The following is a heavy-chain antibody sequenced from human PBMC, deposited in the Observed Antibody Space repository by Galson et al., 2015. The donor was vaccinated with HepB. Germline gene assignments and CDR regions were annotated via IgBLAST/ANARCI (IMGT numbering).Heavy chain of an antibody. J-gene: IGHJ4*02. V-gene: IGHV3-11*06. D-gene: IGHD4-17*01. CDR1: GFTFRDYY. CDR2: ISSNTGTYT. CDR3: ARVADVDYGDHSHFDY. Sequence: SLRLSCAASGFTFRDYYMSWIRQTPGKGLEWLSYISSNTGTYTNYADSVKGRFTISRDNAKNSLYLQTNSLRAEDAAVYYCARVADVDYGDHSHFDYWGQGTLVTVSS.